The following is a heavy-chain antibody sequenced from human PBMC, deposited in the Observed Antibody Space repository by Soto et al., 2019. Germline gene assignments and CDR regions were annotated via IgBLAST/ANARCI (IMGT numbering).Heavy chain of an antibody. CDR2: ISSTNIM. CDR3: ARGNGMDV. V-gene: IGHV3-48*02. Sequence: EVQLVESGGGLIQPGGSLRLSCTSSGFTFSRYDLNWVRQAPGKGLQWISYISSTNIMYYADSVRGRFSISRDNAKNSLFLQMKSPRDEDTAVYYCARGNGMDVWGQGTTVIVSS. CDR1: GFTFSRYD. J-gene: IGHJ6*02.